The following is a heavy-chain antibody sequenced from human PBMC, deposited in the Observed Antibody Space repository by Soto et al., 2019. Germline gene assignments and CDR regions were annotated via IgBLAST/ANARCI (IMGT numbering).Heavy chain of an antibody. J-gene: IGHJ6*02. CDR3: AKYSNYVYGMDV. V-gene: IGHV3-23*01. Sequence: GGSLRLSCAASGFTFSSYAMSWVRQAPGKGLEWVSAISGSGGSTYYADPVKGRFTISRDNSKNTLYLQMNSLRAEDTAVYYCAKYSNYVYGMDVWGQGTTVTVS. CDR2: ISGSGGST. CDR1: GFTFSSYA. D-gene: IGHD4-4*01.